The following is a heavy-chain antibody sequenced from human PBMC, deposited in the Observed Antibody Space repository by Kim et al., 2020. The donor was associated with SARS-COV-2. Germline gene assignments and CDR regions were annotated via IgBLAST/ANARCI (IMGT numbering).Heavy chain of an antibody. CDR3: AHRWEEETLFDY. J-gene: IGHJ4*02. V-gene: IGHV2-5*01. D-gene: IGHD1-26*01. Sequence: RYRPSLKNRLTITKDTSKNQVVLTMTNMDPIDTATYYCAHRWEEETLFDYWGPGTLVTVSS.